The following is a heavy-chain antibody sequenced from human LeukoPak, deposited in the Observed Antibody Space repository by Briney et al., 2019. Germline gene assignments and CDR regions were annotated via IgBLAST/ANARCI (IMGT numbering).Heavy chain of an antibody. V-gene: IGHV3-15*01. Sequence: GGSLRLSCAASGFTFSNAWMSWVRQAPGEGLEWVGRIKSKTDGGTTDYAAPVKGRFTISRDDSKNTLYLQMNSLKPEDTAVYYCTTDRFSSVEMATIRADAFDIWGQGTMVTVSS. CDR3: TTDRFSSVEMATIRADAFDI. CDR1: GFTFSNAW. CDR2: IKSKTDGGTT. D-gene: IGHD5-24*01. J-gene: IGHJ3*02.